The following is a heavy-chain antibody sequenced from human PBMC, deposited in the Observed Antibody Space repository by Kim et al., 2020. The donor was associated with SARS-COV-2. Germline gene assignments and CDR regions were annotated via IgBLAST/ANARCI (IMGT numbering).Heavy chain of an antibody. Sequence: GGSLRLSCAASGFTFSGSAMHWVRQASGKGLEWVGRIRSKANSYATAYAASVKGRFTISRDDSKNTAYLQMNSLKTEDTAVYYCTRYCSGGSCPGDYWGQGTLVTVSS. CDR2: IRSKANSYAT. CDR1: GFTFSGSA. CDR3: TRYCSGGSCPGDY. V-gene: IGHV3-73*01. D-gene: IGHD2-15*01. J-gene: IGHJ4*02.